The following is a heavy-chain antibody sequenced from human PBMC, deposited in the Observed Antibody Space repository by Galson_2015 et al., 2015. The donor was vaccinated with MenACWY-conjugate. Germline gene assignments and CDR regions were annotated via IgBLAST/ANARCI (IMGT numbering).Heavy chain of an antibody. CDR1: GFNLSSNY. D-gene: IGHD3-9*01. J-gene: IGHJ2*01. CDR2: FYSGGGI. V-gene: IGHV3-53*01. Sequence: SLRLSCAASGFNLSSNYMNWVRQAPGKGLEWVSVFYSGGGIYYADSVKGRFTISRGSSKNMLYLQMNSLSADDTAFYYCARTYYNILTDYHTGPRHWYFDLWGRGTLVTVSS. CDR3: ARTYYNILTDYHTGPRHWYFDL.